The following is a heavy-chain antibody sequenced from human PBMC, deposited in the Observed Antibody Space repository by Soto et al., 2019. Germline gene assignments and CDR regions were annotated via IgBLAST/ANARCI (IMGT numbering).Heavy chain of an antibody. Sequence: GGSLRLSCAASGFTFSSYSVNWVRQAPGKGLEWVSYISSSSSTIYYADSVKGRFTISRDNAKNSLYLQVNSLRAEDTAVYYCAREIYDSSGYYAPFDYWGQGTLVTVSS. J-gene: IGHJ4*02. CDR1: GFTFSSYS. D-gene: IGHD3-22*01. CDR2: ISSSSSTI. V-gene: IGHV3-48*01. CDR3: AREIYDSSGYYAPFDY.